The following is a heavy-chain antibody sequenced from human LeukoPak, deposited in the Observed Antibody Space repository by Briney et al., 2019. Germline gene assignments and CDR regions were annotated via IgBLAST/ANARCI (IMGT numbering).Heavy chain of an antibody. D-gene: IGHD2-2*01. CDR3: ARLYCSSTSCYPLSPFDY. CDR2: INPNSGGT. J-gene: IGHJ4*02. Sequence: RASVKVSCKASGYTFIGYYMHWVRQAPGQGLEWMGWINPNSGGTNYAQKFQGRVTMTRDTSISTAYMELSRLRSDDTAVYYCARLYCSSTSCYPLSPFDYWGQGTLVTVSS. CDR1: GYTFIGYY. V-gene: IGHV1-2*02.